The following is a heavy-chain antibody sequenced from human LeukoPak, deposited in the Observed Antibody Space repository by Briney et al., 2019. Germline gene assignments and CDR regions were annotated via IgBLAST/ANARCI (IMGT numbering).Heavy chain of an antibody. CDR1: GFSFSDYW. CDR2: INQDGSEE. D-gene: IGHD2-15*01. V-gene: IGHV3-7*01. J-gene: IGHJ5*02. CDR3: ARDGSKSCSGGSCHLNWFDP. Sequence: GGSLRLSCAASGFSFSDYWMTWVRQAPGKGLEWVANINQDGSEEYYVASVKGRFTISRDNAKNSLYLQMTSLRAEDTAVYYCARDGSKSCSGGSCHLNWFDPWGQGTLVTVSS.